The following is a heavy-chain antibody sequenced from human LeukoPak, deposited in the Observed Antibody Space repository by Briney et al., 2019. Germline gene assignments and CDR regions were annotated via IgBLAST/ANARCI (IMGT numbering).Heavy chain of an antibody. CDR1: GYTFTSYG. D-gene: IGHD2-2*01. V-gene: IGHV1-18*01. CDR3: ARVSGYCSSTSCSNYYYYYYMDV. J-gene: IGHJ6*03. CDR2: ISAYNGNT. Sequence: ASVKVSCKASGYTFTSYGISWVRQAPGQGLEWMGWISAYNGNTNYAQKLQGRVTMTTDTSTSTAYMELRSLRSDDTAVYYCARVSGYCSSTSCSNYYYYYYMDVWGKGTTVTVSS.